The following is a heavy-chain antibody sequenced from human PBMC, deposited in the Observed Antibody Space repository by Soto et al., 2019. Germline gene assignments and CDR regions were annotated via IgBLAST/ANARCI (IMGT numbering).Heavy chain of an antibody. D-gene: IGHD2-2*01. CDR1: GFTFSSYA. V-gene: IGHV3-23*01. CDR2: ISGSGGST. Sequence: EVQLLESGGGLVQPGGSRRLSFAASGFTFSSYAMSWVRQAPGRGLEWVSAISGSGGSTYYADSVKGRFTISRDNSKNTLYLQMNSLRAEDTAVYYCAKGRGYCSSTSCYVGSDYWGQGTLVTVSS. CDR3: AKGRGYCSSTSCYVGSDY. J-gene: IGHJ4*02.